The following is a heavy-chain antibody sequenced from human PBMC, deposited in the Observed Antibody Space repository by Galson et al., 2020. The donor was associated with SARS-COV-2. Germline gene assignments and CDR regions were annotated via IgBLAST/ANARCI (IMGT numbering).Heavy chain of an antibody. V-gene: IGHV3-74*01. CDR3: VRDRAMAGTGPHFDY. J-gene: IGHJ4*02. D-gene: IGHD6-19*01. Sequence: GESLKISCAVSGFSLNHFWVHWVRHVPVKGLMWVSRLYTDGSLTTYADSVKGRFTVSSDNAKNMVYLQMNSLRVDDTGIYYCVRDRAMAGTGPHFDYWGQGVLVTVSS. CDR2: LYTDGSLT. CDR1: GFSLNHFW.